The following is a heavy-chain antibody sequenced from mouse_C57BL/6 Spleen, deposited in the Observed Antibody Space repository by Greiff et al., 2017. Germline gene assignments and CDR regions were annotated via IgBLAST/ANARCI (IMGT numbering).Heavy chain of an antibody. J-gene: IGHJ2*01. CDR1: GYTFTSYW. Sequence: VQLQQPGTELVKPGASVKLSCKASGYTFTSYWMHWVKQRPGQGLEWIGNINPSNGGTNYNEKFKSKATLTVDKSSSTAYMPLSSLTSEASAVYYCARGFITTVVEDWGQGTTLTVSS. V-gene: IGHV1-53*01. CDR2: INPSNGGT. CDR3: ARGFITTVVED. D-gene: IGHD1-1*01.